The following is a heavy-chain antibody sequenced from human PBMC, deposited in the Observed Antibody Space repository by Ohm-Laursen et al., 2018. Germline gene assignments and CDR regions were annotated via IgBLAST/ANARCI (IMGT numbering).Heavy chain of an antibody. Sequence: GTLSLTCSVSGYSISSGYYWGWIRQPPGKGLERIGSIYHSGSTYYNPSLKSRFTISVDTSKNLFSLKLNFVTAADTAVYYCARADYSNYMYYFDYWGQGTLVTVSS. CDR3: ARADYSNYMYYFDY. CDR1: GYSISSGYY. V-gene: IGHV4-38-2*02. CDR2: IYHSGST. J-gene: IGHJ4*02. D-gene: IGHD4-11*01.